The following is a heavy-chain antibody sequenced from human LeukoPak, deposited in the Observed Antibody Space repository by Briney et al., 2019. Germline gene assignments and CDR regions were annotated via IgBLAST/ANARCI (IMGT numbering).Heavy chain of an antibody. CDR2: ISAGSSNT. CDR3: ARDAVQAGTPFYFDF. J-gene: IGHJ4*02. D-gene: IGHD2-15*01. V-gene: IGHV3-48*01. Sequence: PGGSLRLSCSASGFIFASYGMNWVRQAPGKGLQWVSYISAGSSNTFYADSVKGRLTISRDDADNSLHLQMNSLRAEDTAVYYCARDAVQAGTPFYFDFWGQGALVTVSS. CDR1: GFIFASYG.